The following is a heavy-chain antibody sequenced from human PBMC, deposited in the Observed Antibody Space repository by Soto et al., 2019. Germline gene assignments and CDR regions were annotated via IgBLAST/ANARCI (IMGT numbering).Heavy chain of an antibody. CDR3: ARVGFIVGATILLRWFDP. Sequence: ASVRVSCKASGYTFTSYGISWVRQAPGQGLEWMGWISAYNGNTNYAQKLQGRVTMTTDTSTSTAYMELRSLRSDDTAVYYCARVGFIVGATILLRWFDPWGQGTLVTVSS. CDR2: ISAYNGNT. D-gene: IGHD1-26*01. CDR1: GYTFTSYG. V-gene: IGHV1-18*01. J-gene: IGHJ5*02.